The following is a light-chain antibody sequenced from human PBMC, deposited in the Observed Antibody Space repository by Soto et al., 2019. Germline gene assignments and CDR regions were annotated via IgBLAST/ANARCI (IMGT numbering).Light chain of an antibody. Sequence: DIQMTQSPSTLSGSLGGRVTSTCRASQGIDIYLAWYQQRSGKVPQLLIYETSNLQSGVSSKFSGSGSGTDFTLTISSLQAEDFATYYCPQTRSYPSTFGGGTRWIS. CDR3: PQTRSYPST. CDR1: QGIDIY. V-gene: IGKV1-9*01. J-gene: IGKJ4*01. CDR2: ETS.